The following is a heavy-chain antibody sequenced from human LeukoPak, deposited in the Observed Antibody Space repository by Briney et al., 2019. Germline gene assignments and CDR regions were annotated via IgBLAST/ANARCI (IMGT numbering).Heavy chain of an antibody. V-gene: IGHV3-7*04. CDR1: GFTFSSYW. CDR3: ARASVVPAGNWFDP. Sequence: GGSLRLSCAASGFTFSSYWMSWVRQAPGKGLEWVANIKQDGSEKYYVDSVKGRFTISRDNAKNSLYLQMNSLRAEDTAVYYCARASVVPAGNWFDPWGQGTLVTVSS. J-gene: IGHJ5*02. CDR2: IKQDGSEK. D-gene: IGHD2-2*01.